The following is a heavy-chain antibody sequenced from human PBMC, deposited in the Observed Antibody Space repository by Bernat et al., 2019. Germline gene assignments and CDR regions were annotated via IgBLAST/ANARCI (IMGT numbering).Heavy chain of an antibody. CDR2: IIPIFGTA. CDR1: GGTFSSYA. D-gene: IGHD1-26*01. Sequence: QVQLVQSGAEVKKPGSSVKVSCKASGGTFSSYAISWVRQAPGQGLEWMGGIIPIFGTANYAQKFQGRVTITADKSTSTAYMELSSLRSEDTAVYYCARGNERWEPLPYGMDVWGQGTTVTVSS. J-gene: IGHJ6*02. CDR3: ARGNERWEPLPYGMDV. V-gene: IGHV1-69*06.